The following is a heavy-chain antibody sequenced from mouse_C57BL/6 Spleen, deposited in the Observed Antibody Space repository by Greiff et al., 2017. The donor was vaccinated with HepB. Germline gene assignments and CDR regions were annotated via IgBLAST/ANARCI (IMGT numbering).Heavy chain of an antibody. CDR3: ARVYDYDGYFDV. J-gene: IGHJ1*03. CDR2: INPGSGGT. Sequence: VQLQQSGAELVRPGTSVKVSCKASGYAFTNYLIEWVKQRPGQGLEWIGVINPGSGGTNYNEKFKGKATLTADKSSSTAYMQLSSLTSEDSAVYFCARVYDYDGYFDVWGTGTTVTVSS. V-gene: IGHV1-54*01. CDR1: GYAFTNYL. D-gene: IGHD2-4*01.